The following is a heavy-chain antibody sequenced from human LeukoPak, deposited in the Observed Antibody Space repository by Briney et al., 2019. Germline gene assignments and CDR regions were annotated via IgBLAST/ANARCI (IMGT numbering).Heavy chain of an antibody. CDR3: AKDRSVAGTYDY. D-gene: IGHD6-19*01. Sequence: GGSLRLSCTDSEFTFSRNVMSWVRQAPGTGLEWVPSIRAGGYTTNYADSVKGRFTVSRDNSKNTLYLQMNSLRAEGTAVYYCAKDRSVAGTYDYWGQGTLVTVSA. CDR1: EFTFSRNV. V-gene: IGHV3-23*01. CDR2: IRAGGYTT. J-gene: IGHJ4*02.